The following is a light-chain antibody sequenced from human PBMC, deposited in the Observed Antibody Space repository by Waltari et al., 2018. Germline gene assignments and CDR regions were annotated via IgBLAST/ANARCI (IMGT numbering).Light chain of an antibody. CDR1: QGISTY. CDR3: QKYNRAPFT. Sequence: DIQMTQSPSSLSASIGDRVTITCRASQGISTYLAWYQQKPGKVPKLLIYAASTLQSGVPSRFSGSGSGTDFTLTISGLQPEDAATYYCQKYNRAPFTFGPGTKVHIK. CDR2: AAS. V-gene: IGKV1-27*01. J-gene: IGKJ3*01.